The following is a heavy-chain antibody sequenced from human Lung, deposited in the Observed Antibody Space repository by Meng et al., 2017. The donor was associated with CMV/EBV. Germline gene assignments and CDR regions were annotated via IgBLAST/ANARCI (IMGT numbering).Heavy chain of an antibody. CDR2: IIPFLGVA. CDR3: ATDAVARGAY. J-gene: IGHJ4*02. D-gene: IGHD6-19*01. Sequence: SXXVSCKASRGRFGNYGISWARQAPGQGLEWMGGIIPFLGVASYAPKFKGRFMITTDKSTGTVYMDLSSLRSEDTAVYYCATDAVARGAYWGQGTMVTVSS. V-gene: IGHV1-69*10. CDR1: RGRFGNYG.